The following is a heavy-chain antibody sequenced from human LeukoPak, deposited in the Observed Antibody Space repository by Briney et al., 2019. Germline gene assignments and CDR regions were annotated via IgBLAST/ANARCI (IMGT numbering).Heavy chain of an antibody. V-gene: IGHV4-34*01. CDR2: INHSGST. J-gene: IGHJ5*01. Sequence: SETLSLTCAVYGGSFSGYYWSWIRQPPGMGLEWVGEINHSGSTIYNPSLESRVTLSLDTSKNQFSLKLSSVTAADTAVFHCARGRPSRFSDYDFSDSWGQGTLVTVSS. CDR3: ARGRPSRFSDYDFSDS. D-gene: IGHD5-12*01. CDR1: GGSFSGYY.